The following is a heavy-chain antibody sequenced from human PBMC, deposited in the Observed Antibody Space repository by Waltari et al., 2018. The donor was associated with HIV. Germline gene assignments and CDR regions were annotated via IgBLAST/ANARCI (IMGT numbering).Heavy chain of an antibody. CDR3: ANLDSGQAGG. CDR1: GFTCSRDG. CDR2: ISSYDGNNK. D-gene: IGHD3-16*01. Sequence: QVQLVESGGGVVQPGRSLRLSCAASGFTCSRDGMHWVRQAPGKGLEWVAVISSYDGNNKYYADSVKGRLTISRDNSKSTLYLQMNSLRAEDTAVYYCANLDSGQAGGWGQGTLVTVSS. V-gene: IGHV3-30*18. J-gene: IGHJ4*02.